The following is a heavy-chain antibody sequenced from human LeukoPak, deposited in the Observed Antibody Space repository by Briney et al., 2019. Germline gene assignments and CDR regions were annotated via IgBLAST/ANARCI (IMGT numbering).Heavy chain of an antibody. CDR3: ARGDNSGSNWFDP. Sequence: KTSETLSLTCTVSGGSISSYYWNWIRQPPGRGLEWIGYIYYSGSTNYNPSLKSRVTISLDTSKNQFSLKLRSVTAADTAVYYCARGDNSGSNWFDPWGQGTLATVSS. V-gene: IGHV4-59*01. CDR2: IYYSGST. D-gene: IGHD3-22*01. J-gene: IGHJ5*02. CDR1: GGSISSYY.